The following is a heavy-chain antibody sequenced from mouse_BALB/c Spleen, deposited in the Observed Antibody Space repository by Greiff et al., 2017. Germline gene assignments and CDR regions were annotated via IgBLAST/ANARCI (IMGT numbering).Heavy chain of an antibody. Sequence: VQLQQSGAELMKPGASVKISCKATGYTFSSYWIEWVKQRPGHGLEWIGEILPGSGSTNYNEKFKGKATFTADTSSNTAYMQLSSLTSEDSAVYYCARVRTGTTDYYAMDYWGQGTSVTVSS. J-gene: IGHJ4*01. CDR3: ARVRTGTTDYYAMDY. CDR1: GYTFSSYW. V-gene: IGHV1-9*01. D-gene: IGHD4-1*01. CDR2: ILPGSGST.